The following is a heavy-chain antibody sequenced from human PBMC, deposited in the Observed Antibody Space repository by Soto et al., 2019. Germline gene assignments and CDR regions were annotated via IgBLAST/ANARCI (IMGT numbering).Heavy chain of an antibody. CDR1: GGTFSSYA. J-gene: IGHJ6*02. CDR3: VRVMRIFGVVKQWAPYYYYGMDV. D-gene: IGHD3-3*01. V-gene: IGHV1-69*13. Sequence: ASVKVCCKASGGTFSSYAISWVRQAPGQGLEWMGETIPIFGTANYAQKFQGRVTITAXESTSTAYMELSSLRSGDTAVYNYVRVMRIFGVVKQWAPYYYYGMDVWRQGTADTVPS. CDR2: TIPIFGTA.